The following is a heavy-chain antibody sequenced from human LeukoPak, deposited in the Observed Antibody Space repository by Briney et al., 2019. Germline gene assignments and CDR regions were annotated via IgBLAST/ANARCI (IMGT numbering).Heavy chain of an antibody. Sequence: GESLKISCKGFGYTFTNYWIGWVRQMPGEGLEWMGIVYPGDSDTRYSPSFQGQVTISADKSITTAYLQWSSLRASDTAMYYCARLGGSDDYVYFDYWGQGMLVTVSS. CDR3: ARLGGSDDYVYFDY. V-gene: IGHV5-51*01. D-gene: IGHD4-17*01. CDR2: VYPGDSDT. J-gene: IGHJ4*02. CDR1: GYTFTNYW.